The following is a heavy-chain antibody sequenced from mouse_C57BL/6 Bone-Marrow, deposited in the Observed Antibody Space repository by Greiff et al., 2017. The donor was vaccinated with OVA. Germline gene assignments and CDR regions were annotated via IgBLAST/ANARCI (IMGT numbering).Heavy chain of an antibody. CDR3: ARGLYDGYYVWFAY. V-gene: IGHV1-69*01. CDR1: GYTFTSYW. Sequence: QVQLQQPGAELVMPGASVKLSCKASGYTFTSYWMHWVKQRPGQGLEWIGEIDPSDSYTNYNQKFKGKSTLTVDTSSSPAYMQLSSLTSEDSAVYFCARGLYDGYYVWFAYWGQGTLVTVSA. CDR2: IDPSDSYT. J-gene: IGHJ3*01. D-gene: IGHD2-3*01.